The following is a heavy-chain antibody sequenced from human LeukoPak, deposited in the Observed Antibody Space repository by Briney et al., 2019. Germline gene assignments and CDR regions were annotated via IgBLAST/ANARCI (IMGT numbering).Heavy chain of an antibody. D-gene: IGHD6-25*01. CDR3: ARDGYSWFDP. CDR1: GGSISSGSYY. J-gene: IGHJ5*02. V-gene: IGHV4-61*02. Sequence: SETLSLTCTVSGGSISSGSYYWSWIRQPAGKGLEWIGRIYTSGSTNYNPSLKSRVTISVDTSKNQFSLKLSSVTAADTAVYYCARDGYSWFDPWGQGTLVTVSS. CDR2: IYTSGST.